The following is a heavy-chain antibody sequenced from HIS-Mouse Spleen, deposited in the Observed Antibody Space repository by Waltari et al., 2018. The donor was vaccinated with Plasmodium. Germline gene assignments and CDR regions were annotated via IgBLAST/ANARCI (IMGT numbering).Heavy chain of an antibody. CDR3: ARGMKSSSSAFDI. CDR2: IYVGGST. CDR1: GFTVSSNY. Sequence: EVQLVESGGGLIQPGGSLRLSCAASGFTVSSNYMSWVRTAPGKGLEWVAGIYVGGSTYYAEAVKGRFTISRDNSKNTLYLQMNSLRAEDTAVYYCARGMKSSSSAFDIWGQGTMVTVSS. V-gene: IGHV3-53*01. D-gene: IGHD6-6*01. J-gene: IGHJ3*02.